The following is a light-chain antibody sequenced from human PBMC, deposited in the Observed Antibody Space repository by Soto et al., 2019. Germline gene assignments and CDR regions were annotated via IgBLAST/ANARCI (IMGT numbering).Light chain of an antibody. CDR1: SSDVGRYNY. V-gene: IGLV2-14*01. J-gene: IGLJ1*01. Sequence: QSALAQPASVSGSPGQSITISCTGTSSDVGRYNYVSWYQQHPGKAPKLMIHEVSYRPSGVSSRFSGSKSGNTASLTISGPQAEDEAEYHCCSYTNRATYVFGTGTKVTVL. CDR3: CSYTNRATYV. CDR2: EVS.